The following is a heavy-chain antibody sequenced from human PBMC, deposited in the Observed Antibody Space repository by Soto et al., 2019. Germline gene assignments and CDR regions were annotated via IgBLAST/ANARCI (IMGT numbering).Heavy chain of an antibody. CDR1: GVSISSGGYY. CDR3: ARDLGYYDILTGPRGWFDP. Sequence: PSETLSLTCTVSGVSISSGGYYWSWIRQHPGKGLEWIGYIYYSGSTYYNPSLKSRVTISVDTSKNQFSLKLSSVTAADTAVYYCARDLGYYDILTGPRGWFDPWGQGTLVTVSS. J-gene: IGHJ5*02. D-gene: IGHD3-9*01. V-gene: IGHV4-31*03. CDR2: IYYSGST.